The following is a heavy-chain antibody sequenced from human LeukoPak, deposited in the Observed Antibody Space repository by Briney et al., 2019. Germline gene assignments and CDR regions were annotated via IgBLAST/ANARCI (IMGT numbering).Heavy chain of an antibody. CDR3: AKKQPSGVPRDFFDV. CDR1: GFTFSSSS. V-gene: IGHV3-23*01. J-gene: IGHJ4*02. CDR2: ISPSGDST. Sequence: GGSLRLSCVASGFTFSSSSMSWVRQAPEKGLEWVSAISPSGDSTTYPDSVKGRFTIFRDNSKNTLYLHMSSLIFEDTALYYCAKKQPSGVPRDFFDVWGQGTPVTVSS. D-gene: IGHD3-3*01.